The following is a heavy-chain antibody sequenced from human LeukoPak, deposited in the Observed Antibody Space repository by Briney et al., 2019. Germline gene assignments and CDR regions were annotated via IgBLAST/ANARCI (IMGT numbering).Heavy chain of an antibody. CDR2: ISWNSGSI. J-gene: IGHJ4*02. CDR3: AKARGGGNGLGFDY. D-gene: IGHD4-23*01. CDR1: GFTFDDYA. V-gene: IGHV3-9*01. Sequence: GRSLRLSCAASGFTFDDYAMHWVRQAPGKGLEWVSGISWNSGSIGYADSVKGRFTISRDNAKNSLFLQMNSLRAEDTAFYYCAKARGGGNGLGFDYWGQGTLVTVSS.